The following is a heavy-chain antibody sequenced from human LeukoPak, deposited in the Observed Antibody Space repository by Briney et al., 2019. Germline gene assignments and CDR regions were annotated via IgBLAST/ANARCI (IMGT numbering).Heavy chain of an antibody. V-gene: IGHV4-39*07. Sequence: SETLSLTCTVSGGSISSSSYYWGWIRQPPGKGLEWIGSIYYSGSTYYNPSLKSRVTISVDTSKNQFSLKLSSVTAADTAVYYCARGPLYYYDSSGYYLPTGGYYYMDVWGKGTTVTVSS. CDR1: GGSISSSSYY. J-gene: IGHJ6*03. CDR2: IYYSGST. D-gene: IGHD3-22*01. CDR3: ARGPLYYYDSSGYYLPTGGYYYMDV.